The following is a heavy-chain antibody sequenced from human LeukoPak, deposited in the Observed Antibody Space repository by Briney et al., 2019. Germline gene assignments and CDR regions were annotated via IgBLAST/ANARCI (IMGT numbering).Heavy chain of an antibody. J-gene: IGHJ3*02. D-gene: IGHD2-21*02. CDR3: AKVNRLAYCGGDCYPYDAFDI. CDR1: GFTFSSYG. Sequence: RGSLRLSCAASGFTFSSYGMSWVRQAPGKGLEWVSAISGSGGSTYYADSVKGRFTISRDNSKNTLYLQMNSLRAEDTAVYYCAKVNRLAYCGGDCYPYDAFDIWGQGTMDTVSS. V-gene: IGHV3-23*01. CDR2: ISGSGGST.